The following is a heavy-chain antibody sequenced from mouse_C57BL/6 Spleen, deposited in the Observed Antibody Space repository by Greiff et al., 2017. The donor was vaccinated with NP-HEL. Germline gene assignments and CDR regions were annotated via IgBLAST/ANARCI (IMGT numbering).Heavy chain of an antibody. CDR1: GYAFSSYW. V-gene: IGHV1-80*01. J-gene: IGHJ3*01. CDR3: ARRDDYDSFAY. CDR2: IYPGDGDT. D-gene: IGHD2-4*01. Sequence: VKVVESGAELVKPGASVKISCKASGYAFSSYWMNWVKQRPGKGLEWIGQIYPGDGDTNYNGKFKGKATLTADKSSSTAYMQLSSLTSEDSAVYFCARRDDYDSFAYWGQGTLVTVSA.